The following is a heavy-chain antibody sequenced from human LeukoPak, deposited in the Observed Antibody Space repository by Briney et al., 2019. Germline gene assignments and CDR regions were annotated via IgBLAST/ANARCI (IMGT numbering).Heavy chain of an antibody. D-gene: IGHD2/OR15-2a*01. Sequence: ASVKVSCKASGYTFTGYYMHWVRQAPGQGLEWMGWMNPNSGDTNHAQKFQGRVTMTRDTSISTGYMELSRLRSDDTAVYFCARPLGSLKEYWWFDPWGQGTLVTVSS. V-gene: IGHV1-2*02. CDR3: ARPLGSLKEYWWFDP. CDR2: MNPNSGDT. J-gene: IGHJ5*02. CDR1: GYTFTGYY.